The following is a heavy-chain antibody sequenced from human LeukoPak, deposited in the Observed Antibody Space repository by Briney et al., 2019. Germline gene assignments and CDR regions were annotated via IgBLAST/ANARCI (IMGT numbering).Heavy chain of an antibody. CDR1: GYTFTSYY. V-gene: IGHV1-46*01. CDR2: INPSGGST. Sequence: GASVEVSCKASGYTFTSYYMHWVRQAPGQGLEWMGIINPSGGSTSYAQKFQGRVTMTRDTSTSTVYMELSSLRSEDTAVYYCARGLDGYCTNGVCYGNWFDPWGQGTLVTVSS. J-gene: IGHJ5*02. CDR3: ARGLDGYCTNGVCYGNWFDP. D-gene: IGHD2-8*01.